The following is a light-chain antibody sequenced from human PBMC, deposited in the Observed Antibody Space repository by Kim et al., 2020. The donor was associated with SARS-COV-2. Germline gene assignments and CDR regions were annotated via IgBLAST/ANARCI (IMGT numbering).Light chain of an antibody. J-gene: IGLJ2*01. V-gene: IGLV3-19*01. CDR1: SLRSYY. CDR2: GKN. Sequence: ALGQKVRITCPGDSLRSYYASWYQQKPGQAPVLVIYGKNNRPSGIPDRFSGSSSGNTASLTITGAQAEDEADYYCNSRDSSGNHVVFGGGTQLTVL. CDR3: NSRDSSGNHVV.